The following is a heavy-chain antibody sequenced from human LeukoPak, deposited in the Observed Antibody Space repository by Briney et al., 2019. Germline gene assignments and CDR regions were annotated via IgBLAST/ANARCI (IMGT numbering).Heavy chain of an antibody. CDR1: GFTFSSYE. CDR3: AELGITMIGGV. D-gene: IGHD3-10*02. CDR2: ISSSGSTI. Sequence: GRSLRLSCAASGFTFSSYEMNWVRQAPGKGLEWVSYISSSGSTIYYADSVKGQFTISRDNAKNSLYLQMNSLRAEDTAVYYCAELGITMIGGVWGKGTTVTISS. V-gene: IGHV3-48*03. J-gene: IGHJ6*04.